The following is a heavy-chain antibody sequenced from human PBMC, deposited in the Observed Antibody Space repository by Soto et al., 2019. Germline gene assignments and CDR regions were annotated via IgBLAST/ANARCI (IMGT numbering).Heavy chain of an antibody. D-gene: IGHD3-16*01. V-gene: IGHV4-31*03. CDR2: IYYSGST. J-gene: IGHJ5*02. CDR1: GGSISSGGYY. Sequence: KQSQTLSLTCTVSGGSISSGGYYWSWIRQHPGKGLEWIGYIYYSGSTYYNPSLKSRVTISVDTSKNQFSLKLSSVTAADTAVYYCAACELGESYWFDPWGQGTLVTVSS. CDR3: AACELGESYWFDP.